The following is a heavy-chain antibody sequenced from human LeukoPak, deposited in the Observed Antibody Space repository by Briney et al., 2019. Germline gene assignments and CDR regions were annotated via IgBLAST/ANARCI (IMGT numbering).Heavy chain of an antibody. CDR2: ISSSSSYI. V-gene: IGHV3-21*01. Sequence: GGSLRLSCAASGFTFSSYSMNWVRQAPGKGLEWVSSISSSSSYIYYADSVKGRFTISRDNAKNSLYLQMNSLRAEDTAVYYCARAGSGYSYGYSWGQGTLVPVSS. CDR3: ARAGSGYSYGYS. J-gene: IGHJ4*02. CDR1: GFTFSSYS. D-gene: IGHD5-18*01.